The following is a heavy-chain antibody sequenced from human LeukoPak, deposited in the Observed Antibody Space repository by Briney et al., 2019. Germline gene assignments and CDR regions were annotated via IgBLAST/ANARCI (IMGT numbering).Heavy chain of an antibody. CDR2: INAGNGNT. CDR1: GYTFTSYA. J-gene: IGHJ6*02. D-gene: IGHD2-2*01. Sequence: GASVTVSCKASGYTFTSYAMHWVRQAPGQRLEWMGWINAGNGNTKYPQKFQGRVTITRDTSASTAYMELSSLRSEDTAVYYCARESNRVPYYYGMDVWGQGTTVTVSS. CDR3: ARESNRVPYYYGMDV. V-gene: IGHV1-3*01.